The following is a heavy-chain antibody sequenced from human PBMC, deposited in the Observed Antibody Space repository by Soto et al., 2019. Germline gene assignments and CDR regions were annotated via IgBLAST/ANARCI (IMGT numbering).Heavy chain of an antibody. CDR3: ARDPGSGSYYGGYYYYGMDV. CDR2: IYYSGST. Sequence: LSLTCTVSGGSISSGGYYWSWIRQHPGKGLEWIGYIYYSGSTYYNPSLKSRVTISVDTPKNQFSLRLSSVTAADTAVYYCARDPGSGSYYGGYYYYGMDVWGQGTTVTVSS. CDR1: GGSISSGGYY. V-gene: IGHV4-31*03. J-gene: IGHJ6*02. D-gene: IGHD3-10*01.